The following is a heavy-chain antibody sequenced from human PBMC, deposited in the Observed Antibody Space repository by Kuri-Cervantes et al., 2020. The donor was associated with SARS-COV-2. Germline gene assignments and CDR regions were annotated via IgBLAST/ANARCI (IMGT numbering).Heavy chain of an antibody. CDR2: ISYDGSNK. Sequence: GGSPRLSCAASGFTFSSYAMHWVRQAPGKGLEWVAVISYDGSNKYYADSVKGRFTISRDNSKNTLYLQMNSLRAEDTAVYYCARGRAARYFDYWGQGTLVTVSS. V-gene: IGHV3-30-3*01. J-gene: IGHJ4*02. D-gene: IGHD6-6*01. CDR3: ARGRAARYFDY. CDR1: GFTFSSYA.